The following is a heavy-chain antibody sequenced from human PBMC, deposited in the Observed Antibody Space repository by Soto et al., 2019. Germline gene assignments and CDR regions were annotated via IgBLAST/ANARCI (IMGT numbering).Heavy chain of an antibody. Sequence: SETLSLTCAVYGGSFSGYYWSWIRQPPGKGLEWIGEINHSGSTNYNPSLKSRVTISVDTSKNQFSLKLSSVTAADTAVYYCARGPIGYCSSTSCYRTPRNYYGMDVWGKGTTVTVSS. J-gene: IGHJ6*04. CDR3: ARGPIGYCSSTSCYRTPRNYYGMDV. V-gene: IGHV4-34*01. CDR2: INHSGST. CDR1: GGSFSGYY. D-gene: IGHD2-2*02.